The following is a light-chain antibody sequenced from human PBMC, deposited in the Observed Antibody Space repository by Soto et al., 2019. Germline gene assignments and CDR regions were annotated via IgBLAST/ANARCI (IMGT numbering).Light chain of an antibody. CDR2: GVN. J-gene: IGLJ1*01. Sequence: QSVLTQPASVSGSPGQSITISGTGTVSDVGGYDSVSWYQQHPGRAPKLIIYGVNNRPSGVSNRFSASKSADTASLTISGLQAEDEANYYCCSYTTSSTYVLGTGKKVTV. CDR1: VSDVGGYDS. V-gene: IGLV2-14*03. CDR3: CSYTTSSTYV.